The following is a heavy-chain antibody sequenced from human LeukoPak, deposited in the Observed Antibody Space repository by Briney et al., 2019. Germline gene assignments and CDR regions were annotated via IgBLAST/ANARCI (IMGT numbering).Heavy chain of an antibody. V-gene: IGHV3-33*01. D-gene: IGHD3-10*01. J-gene: IGHJ3*02. Sequence: GRSLRLSCAASGFAFGAYGMHWVRQAPGKGLEWVAVIWYDGSNQYYVDSVKGRFTISRDNSKNTVHLQMNSLRVEDTAVYYCAREQYGSDDALDIWGQGTMVTVSS. CDR1: GFAFGAYG. CDR2: IWYDGSNQ. CDR3: AREQYGSDDALDI.